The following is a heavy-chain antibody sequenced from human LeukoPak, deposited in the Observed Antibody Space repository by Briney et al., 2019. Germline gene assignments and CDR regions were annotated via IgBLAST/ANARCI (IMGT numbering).Heavy chain of an antibody. CDR1: GDSISSNY. V-gene: IGHV4-4*07. CDR3: ARRDYGDYFRVLYYFDY. Sequence: SETLSLTCTVSGDSISSNYWSWIRQSAGKGLEWIRRIYTSENTIYNPSLKSRVTMSVDTSKNQFSLKLSSVTAADTAVYYCARRDYGDYFRVLYYFDYWGQGTLVTVSS. D-gene: IGHD4-17*01. J-gene: IGHJ4*02. CDR2: IYTSENT.